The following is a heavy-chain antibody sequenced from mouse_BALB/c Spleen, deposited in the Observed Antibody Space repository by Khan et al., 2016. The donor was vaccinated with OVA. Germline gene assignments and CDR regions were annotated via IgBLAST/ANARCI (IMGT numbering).Heavy chain of an antibody. J-gene: IGHJ3*01. CDR3: GREGAYKRNGGWLAY. Sequence: QMQLEESGAELARPGASVKMSCKASGYTFTSYTMHWVKQRPGQGLEWIGYINPSSGYTNYTQKFKDKATLTADKSSSTAYMQLTSLTSEDSAVYYGGREGAYKRNGGWLAYWGQGTLVTVSA. V-gene: IGHV1-4*01. CDR1: GYTFTSYT. CDR2: INPSSGYT. D-gene: IGHD2-14*01.